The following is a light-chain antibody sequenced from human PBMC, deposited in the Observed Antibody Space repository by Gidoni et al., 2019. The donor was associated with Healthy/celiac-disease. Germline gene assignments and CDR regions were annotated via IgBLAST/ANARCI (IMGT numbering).Light chain of an antibody. V-gene: IGKV3-15*01. Sequence: EIVMTQSPATLSVSPGERATLSCRASQSVSSNLAWYQQKPGQASRLLIYGASTRATGIPARSSGSGSGTEFTLTISSLQSEDFAVYYCQQYNNWLTFGGGTKVEIK. CDR2: GAS. CDR3: QQYNNWLT. CDR1: QSVSSN. J-gene: IGKJ4*01.